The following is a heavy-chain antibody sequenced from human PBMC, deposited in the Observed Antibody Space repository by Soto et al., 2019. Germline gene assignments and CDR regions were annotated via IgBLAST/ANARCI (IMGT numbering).Heavy chain of an antibody. Sequence: GGSLRLSCAASGFSFSTYSMSWVRQAPGTGLQWVSSINGGGTSTFYADSVKGRFTISRDNSNNTVHLQMNSLRAEDTAVYYCAKDPPSESLPGFVPWGQGALVTGSS. CDR2: INGGGTST. V-gene: IGHV3-23*01. CDR1: GFSFSTYS. J-gene: IGHJ5*02. CDR3: AKDPPSESLPGFVP.